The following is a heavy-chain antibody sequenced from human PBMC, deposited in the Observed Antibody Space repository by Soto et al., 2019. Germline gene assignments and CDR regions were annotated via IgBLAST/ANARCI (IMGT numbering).Heavy chain of an antibody. J-gene: IGHJ4*02. CDR2: ISGSGGST. CDR3: AKDPRDIVVVVAATYFDY. Sequence: GGSLRLSCAASGFTFSSYAMSSVRQAPGKGLEWVSAISGSGGSTYYADSVKGRFTISRDNSKNTLYLQMNSLRAEDTAVYYCAKDPRDIVVVVAATYFDYWGQGTLVTAPQ. D-gene: IGHD2-15*01. CDR1: GFTFSSYA. V-gene: IGHV3-23*01.